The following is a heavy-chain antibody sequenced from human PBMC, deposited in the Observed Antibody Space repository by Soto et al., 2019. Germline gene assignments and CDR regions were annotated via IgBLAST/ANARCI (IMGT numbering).Heavy chain of an antibody. Sequence: SETLSLTCAVYGGSFSGYYWSWIRQPPGKGLEWIGEINHSGSTNYNPSLKSRVTISVDTSKNQFSLKLSSVTAADTAVYYCARYLLRYLQNWFDPWGQGTLVTVSS. J-gene: IGHJ5*02. CDR1: GGSFSGYY. V-gene: IGHV4-34*01. D-gene: IGHD3-9*01. CDR2: INHSGST. CDR3: ARYLLRYLQNWFDP.